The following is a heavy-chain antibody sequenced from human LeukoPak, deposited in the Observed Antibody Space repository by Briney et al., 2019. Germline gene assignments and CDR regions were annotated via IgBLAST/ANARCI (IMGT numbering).Heavy chain of an antibody. CDR2: ISSSGSTI. V-gene: IGHV3-48*03. Sequence: PGGSLRLSCAASGFTFRNYEMNWVRQAPGKGLEWVSYISSSGSTIYFADSVKGRFTISRDNAKNSLYLQMSSLRAEDTAVYYCARNKGFYYYGMDVWGQGTTVTVSS. J-gene: IGHJ6*02. CDR3: ARNKGFYYYGMDV. CDR1: GFTFRNYE.